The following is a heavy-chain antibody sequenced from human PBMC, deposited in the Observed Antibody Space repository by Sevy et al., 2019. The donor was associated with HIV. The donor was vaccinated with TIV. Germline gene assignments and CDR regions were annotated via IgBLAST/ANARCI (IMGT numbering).Heavy chain of an antibody. CDR2: ITAYNGNT. D-gene: IGHD1-26*01. V-gene: IGHV1-18*01. CDR1: GYTFTNYH. J-gene: IGHJ1*01. Sequence: ASVKVSYKASGYTFTNYHITWVRQPPGQGLEWMGWITAYNGNTNYAQRLQGRVTMTTDTSTSTAYMELRSLRSDDTAVYYCARAPSGSQGPGQYFHHWGQGTLVTVSS. CDR3: ARAPSGSQGPGQYFHH.